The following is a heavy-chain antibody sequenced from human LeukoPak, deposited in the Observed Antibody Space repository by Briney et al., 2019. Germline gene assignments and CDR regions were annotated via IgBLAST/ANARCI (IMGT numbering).Heavy chain of an antibody. CDR2: IIPIFGTA. CDR1: GYTFTSYY. J-gene: IGHJ4*02. Sequence: ASVQVSCKASGYTFTSYYMHWVRQAPGQGLEWMGGIIPIFGTANYAQKFQGRVTITADESTSTAYMELSSLRSEDTAVYYCARGPADYYGSGVSWFLTNYFDYWGQGTLVTVSS. CDR3: ARGPADYYGSGVSWFLTNYFDY. D-gene: IGHD3-10*01. V-gene: IGHV1-69*13.